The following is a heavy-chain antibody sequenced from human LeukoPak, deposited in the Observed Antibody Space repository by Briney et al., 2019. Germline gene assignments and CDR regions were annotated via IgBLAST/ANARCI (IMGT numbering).Heavy chain of an antibody. CDR3: ARHYYDTLSAFDI. J-gene: IGHJ3*02. D-gene: IGHD3-22*01. CDR1: GYSFTSYW. Sequence: GESLKISCKGSGYSFTSYWISWVRQMPGKGLERMGRIDPSDSYTKYSPSFQGHVTISADKSISTAYLQWSSLKASDTAIYFCARHYYDTLSAFDIWGQGTMVTVSS. CDR2: IDPSDSYT. V-gene: IGHV5-10-1*01.